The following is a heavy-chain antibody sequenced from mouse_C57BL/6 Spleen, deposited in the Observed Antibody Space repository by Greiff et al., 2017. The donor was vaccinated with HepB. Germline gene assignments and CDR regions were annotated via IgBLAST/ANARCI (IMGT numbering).Heavy chain of an antibody. D-gene: IGHD1-1*01. CDR1: GFSLTSYG. CDR2: IWSGGST. CDR3: ARRGGTTVVENWYFDV. J-gene: IGHJ1*03. Sequence: QVQLKQSGPGLVQPSQSLSITCTVSGFSLTSYGIHWVRQSPGKGLEWLGVIWSGGSTDYNAAFISRLSISKDNSKSQVFFKMNSLQADDTAIYYCARRGGTTVVENWYFDVWGTGTTVTVSS. V-gene: IGHV2-2*01.